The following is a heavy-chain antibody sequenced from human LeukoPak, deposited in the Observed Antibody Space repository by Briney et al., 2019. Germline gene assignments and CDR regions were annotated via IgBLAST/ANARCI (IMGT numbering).Heavy chain of an antibody. D-gene: IGHD3-22*01. J-gene: IGHJ4*02. CDR3: AKGTMIVVLEGY. Sequence: GGSLRLSCAASGFTFSSYAMSWVRQAPGKGLEWVSGISGSGLSIYYADSLRGRFTISRDNSKNTLYLQMNSLRAEDTAVYYCAKGTMIVVLEGYWGQGTLVTVSS. CDR2: ISGSGLSI. CDR1: GFTFSSYA. V-gene: IGHV3-23*01.